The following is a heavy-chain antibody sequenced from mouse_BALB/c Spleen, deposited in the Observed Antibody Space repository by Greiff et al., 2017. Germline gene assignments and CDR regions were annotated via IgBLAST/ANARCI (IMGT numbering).Heavy chain of an antibody. D-gene: IGHD1-1*01. CDR1: GFTFSSFG. CDR3: ARITTRYAMDY. CDR2: ISSGSSTI. Sequence: EVQVVESGGGLVQPGGSRKLSCAASGFTFSSFGMHWVRQAPEKGLEWVAYISSGSSTIYYADTVKGRFTISRDNPKNTLFLQMTSLRSEDTAMYYCARITTRYAMDYWGQGTSVTVSS. V-gene: IGHV5-17*02. J-gene: IGHJ4*01.